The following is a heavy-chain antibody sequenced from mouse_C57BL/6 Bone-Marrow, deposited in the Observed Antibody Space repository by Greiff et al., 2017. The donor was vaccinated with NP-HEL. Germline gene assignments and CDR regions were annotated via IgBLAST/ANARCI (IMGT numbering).Heavy chain of an antibody. D-gene: IGHD3-2*02. V-gene: IGHV3-6*01. CDR2: ISYDGSN. J-gene: IGHJ2*01. Sequence: EVQLQQSGPGLVKPSQSLSLTCSVTGYSITSGYYWNWIRQFPGNKLEWMGYISYDGSNNYNPSLKNRISITRDTSKNQFFLKLNSVTTEDTATYYCARSEDSSGLWGQGTTLTVSS. CDR1: GYSITSGYY. CDR3: ARSEDSSGL.